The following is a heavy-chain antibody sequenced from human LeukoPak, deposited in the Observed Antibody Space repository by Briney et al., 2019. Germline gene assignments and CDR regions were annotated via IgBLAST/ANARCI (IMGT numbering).Heavy chain of an antibody. CDR1: GYTFTSYG. Sequence: ASVKVSCKASGYTFTSYGISWVRHAPGPGLEWMGWISGYNGNTNYAQKVQGRVTMTTATSTSTAYMELRRLRSDDTAVYYCARGGRATAAAGPVFDYWGQGTLVTVSS. V-gene: IGHV1-18*04. CDR3: ARGGRATAAAGPVFDY. J-gene: IGHJ4*02. D-gene: IGHD6-13*01. CDR2: ISGYNGNT.